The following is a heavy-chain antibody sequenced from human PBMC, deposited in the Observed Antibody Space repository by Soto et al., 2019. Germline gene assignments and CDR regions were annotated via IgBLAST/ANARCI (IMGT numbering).Heavy chain of an antibody. D-gene: IGHD2-21*02. CDR3: ARDLAGRYCGRDCPNGMDV. V-gene: IGHV3-30*04. J-gene: IGHJ6*02. CDR1: GFASSDYA. Sequence: QVQLVESGGGVVQPGRSLRLSCGASGFASSDYAMHWVRQAPGQGLEWTATISFDGNKRFYADYVKGRLTISRDNSKNTLYLEMHSLRGEDTAVYYCARDLAGRYCGRDCPNGMDVWGPGTTVTVSS. CDR2: ISFDGNKR.